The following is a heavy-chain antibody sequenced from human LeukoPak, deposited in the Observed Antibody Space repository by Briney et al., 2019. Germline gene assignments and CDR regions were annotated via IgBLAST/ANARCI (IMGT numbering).Heavy chain of an antibody. CDR3: AKVLTGRGWYYWYFDL. Sequence: GGSLRLSCAASGFAFSTYAMSWVRQAAGKGLEWVSLISGSGGGTYYADSVKGRFTISRDNSKNTLYLQMNSLRAEDTAVYYCAKVLTGRGWYYWYFDLWGRGTLVTVSS. V-gene: IGHV3-23*01. D-gene: IGHD6-19*01. CDR2: ISGSGGGT. CDR1: GFAFSTYA. J-gene: IGHJ2*01.